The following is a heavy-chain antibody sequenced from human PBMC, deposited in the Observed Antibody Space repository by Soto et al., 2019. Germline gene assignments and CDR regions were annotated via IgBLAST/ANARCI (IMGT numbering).Heavy chain of an antibody. V-gene: IGHV4-39*01. CDR3: ARYCTNGVCYGFHDAFDI. Sequence: SETLSLTCTVSGGSISSSSNHWGWIRQPPGKGLEWIGNIYYSENTYYNPSLKSRVTISVDTSKNQFSLKLSSVTAADTAVYYCARYCTNGVCYGFHDAFDIWGQGTMVTVSS. CDR2: IYYSENT. D-gene: IGHD2-8*01. J-gene: IGHJ3*02. CDR1: GGSISSSSNH.